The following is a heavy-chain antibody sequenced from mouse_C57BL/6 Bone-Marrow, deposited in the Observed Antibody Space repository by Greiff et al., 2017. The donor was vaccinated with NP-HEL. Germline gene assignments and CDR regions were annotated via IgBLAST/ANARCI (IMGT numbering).Heavy chain of an antibody. Sequence: VQLKESVAELVRPGASVKLSCTASGFNIKNTYMHWVKQRPEQGLEWIGRIDPANGNTKYAPKFQGKATITADTSSNTAYLQLSSLTSEDAAIYYCARYGNYGLYYFDYWGQGTTLTVSS. CDR1: GFNIKNTY. CDR2: IDPANGNT. J-gene: IGHJ2*01. CDR3: ARYGNYGLYYFDY. D-gene: IGHD2-10*02. V-gene: IGHV14-3*01.